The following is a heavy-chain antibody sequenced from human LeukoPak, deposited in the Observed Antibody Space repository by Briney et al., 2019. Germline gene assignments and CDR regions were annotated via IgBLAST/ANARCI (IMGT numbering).Heavy chain of an antibody. Sequence: ASVKVSCKASGNTFTGYYMHWVRQAPGQGLEWMGWINPNSGGTNYAQKFQGRVTMTRDTSISTAYMELSRLRSDDTAVYYCARDGGGYSGYDYYYYYYMDVWGKGTTVTVSS. J-gene: IGHJ6*03. D-gene: IGHD5-12*01. CDR3: ARDGGGYSGYDYYYYYYMDV. CDR2: INPNSGGT. V-gene: IGHV1-2*02. CDR1: GNTFTGYY.